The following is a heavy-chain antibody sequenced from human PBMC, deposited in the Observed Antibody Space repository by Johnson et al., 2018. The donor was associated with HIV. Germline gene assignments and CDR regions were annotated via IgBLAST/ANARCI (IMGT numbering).Heavy chain of an antibody. Sequence: LEWVAVISYDGSNKYYADSVKGRFTISRDNSKNTLYLQMNSLRAEDTAVYYCARSPLTGDPRGAFDIWGQGTVVTVS. CDR3: ARSPLTGDPRGAFDI. CDR2: ISYDGSNK. J-gene: IGHJ3*02. D-gene: IGHD7-27*01. V-gene: IGHV3-30-3*01.